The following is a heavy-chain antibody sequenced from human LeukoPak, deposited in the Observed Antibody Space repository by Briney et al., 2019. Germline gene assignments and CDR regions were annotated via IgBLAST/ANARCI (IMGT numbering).Heavy chain of an antibody. V-gene: IGHV4-59*01. CDR3: ARGFSDTAMVS. J-gene: IGHJ4*02. CDR2: IYYSGST. D-gene: IGHD5-18*01. Sequence: PSETLSLTCTVSGGSICSYYWSWIRQPPGKGLEWIGYIYYSGSTNYNPSLKSRVTISVDTSKNQFSLKLSSVTAADTAVYYCARGFSDTAMVSWGQGTLVTVSS. CDR1: GGSICSYY.